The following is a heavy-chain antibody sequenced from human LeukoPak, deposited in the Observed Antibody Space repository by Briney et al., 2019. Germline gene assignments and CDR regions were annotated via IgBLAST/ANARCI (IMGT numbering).Heavy chain of an antibody. Sequence: PGGSLGLSCAASGFTFSSYAMSWVRQAPGKGLEWVSAISGSGGSTYYADSVKGRFTISRDNSKNTLYLQMNSLRAEDTAVYYCASSPYSSGWYLLDYWGQGTLVTVSS. D-gene: IGHD6-19*01. J-gene: IGHJ4*02. CDR1: GFTFSSYA. V-gene: IGHV3-23*01. CDR2: ISGSGGST. CDR3: ASSPYSSGWYLLDY.